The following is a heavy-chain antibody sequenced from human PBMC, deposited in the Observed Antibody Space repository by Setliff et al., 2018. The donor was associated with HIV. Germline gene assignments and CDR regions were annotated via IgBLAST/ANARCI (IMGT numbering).Heavy chain of an antibody. V-gene: IGHV4-30-2*01. CDR3: ARISWLGESTPDY. Sequence: SETLSLTCTVSGGSITAPYNYWSWIRQPPGTGLEWIGYIYPNGNTYYSPSLKSRVTISVDRSKNQFSLKLISVTAADTAVYYCARISWLGESTPDYWGQGTLVTVSS. D-gene: IGHD3-10*01. J-gene: IGHJ4*02. CDR2: IYPNGNT. CDR1: GGSITAPYNY.